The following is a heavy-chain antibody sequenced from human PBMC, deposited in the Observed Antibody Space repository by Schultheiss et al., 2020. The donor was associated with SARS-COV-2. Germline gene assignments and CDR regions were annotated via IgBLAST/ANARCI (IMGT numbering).Heavy chain of an antibody. Sequence: GGSLRLSCAASGFTFRNYWMDWVRQAPGKGLQWVANIKQDGSVEHYVDSVKGRFTISRDNSKNTLYLQMSSLRAEDTAVYYCVKDRDSSGYAFDYWGQGTLVTVSS. D-gene: IGHD5-12*01. J-gene: IGHJ4*02. CDR2: IKQDGSVE. V-gene: IGHV3-7*01. CDR1: GFTFRNYW. CDR3: VKDRDSSGYAFDY.